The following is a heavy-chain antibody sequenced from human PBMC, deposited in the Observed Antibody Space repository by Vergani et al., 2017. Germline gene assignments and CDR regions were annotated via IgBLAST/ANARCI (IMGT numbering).Heavy chain of an antibody. J-gene: IGHJ3*01. Sequence: QVQLHASGPGRVKPSQTLSLTCTMSGGSISAGYYFWSWIRQPAGKGLEWLGHISASGNASHSPSLKTRVSMSVDTSKNQFSLTVASVTAGDTAIYFCARRSGGYYSGGKVHPLRTAFDVWGHGTVVTVSS. D-gene: IGHD2-15*01. CDR2: ISASGNA. V-gene: IGHV4-61*02. CDR1: GGSISAGYYF. CDR3: ARRSGGYYSGGKVHPLRTAFDV.